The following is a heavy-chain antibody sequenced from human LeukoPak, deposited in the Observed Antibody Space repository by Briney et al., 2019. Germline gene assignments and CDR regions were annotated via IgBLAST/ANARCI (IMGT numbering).Heavy chain of an antibody. CDR1: GFTFSSYW. V-gene: IGHV3-74*01. CDR3: ARDARGGTYFDY. J-gene: IGHJ4*02. Sequence: GGSLRLSCVASGFTFSSYWMHWVRQAPGKGLVWVSRINTDGSTTSYADSVKGRFTISRDNAKNTLYLQMNSLRAEDTAVYYCARDARGGTYFDYWGQGTLVTVSS. CDR2: INTDGSTT. D-gene: IGHD1-1*01.